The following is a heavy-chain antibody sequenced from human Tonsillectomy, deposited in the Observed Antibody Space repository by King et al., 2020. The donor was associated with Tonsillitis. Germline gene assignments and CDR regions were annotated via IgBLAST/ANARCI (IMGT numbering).Heavy chain of an antibody. Sequence: LQLQESGPGLVKPSQTLSLTCTVSGGSIFNSGGYYWNWVRRHPGKGLEWLGYIHNSGGTYSHPALKSRITVSLDTSENQFSLKVTSVTAADTAVYYCARLRHFSSGAHFENWGQGILVTVSS. D-gene: IGHD3-10*01. CDR3: ARLRHFSSGAHFEN. V-gene: IGHV4-31*03. CDR2: IHNSGGT. J-gene: IGHJ4*02. CDR1: GGSIFNSGGYY.